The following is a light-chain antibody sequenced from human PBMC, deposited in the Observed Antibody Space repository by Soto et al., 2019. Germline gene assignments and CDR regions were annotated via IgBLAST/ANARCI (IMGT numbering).Light chain of an antibody. Sequence: DIQMTQSPSTLSASVGDRVTITCRASQSISSWLAWYQQKPGKAPKLLIYRASNLEGGVPSRFSGSGSGTDFTFTINSLQPEDIATYYCQQYDNLPLTFGGGTKVDI. J-gene: IGKJ4*01. V-gene: IGKV1-5*03. CDR1: QSISSW. CDR2: RAS. CDR3: QQYDNLPLT.